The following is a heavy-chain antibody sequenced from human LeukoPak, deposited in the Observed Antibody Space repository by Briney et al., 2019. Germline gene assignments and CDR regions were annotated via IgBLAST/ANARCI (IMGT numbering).Heavy chain of an antibody. J-gene: IGHJ4*02. Sequence: GASVKVSCKASGGTFSSYAISWVRQAPGQGLEWMGGIIPIFGTANYAQKLQGRVTITTDESTSTAYMELSSLRSEDTAVYYCARGKGERTLPFDYWGQGTLVTVSS. D-gene: IGHD3-16*01. CDR3: ARGKGERTLPFDY. CDR2: IIPIFGTA. CDR1: GGTFSSYA. V-gene: IGHV1-69*05.